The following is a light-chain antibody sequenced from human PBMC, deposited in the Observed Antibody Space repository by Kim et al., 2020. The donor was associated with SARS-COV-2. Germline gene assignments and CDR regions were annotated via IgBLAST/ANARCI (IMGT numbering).Light chain of an antibody. CDR2: KAS. CDR3: QQYYGYPWT. V-gene: IGKV1-5*03. Sequence: GDRVTITCRASPSIAHFLAWYQQKPGRAPKLLIYKASYLQSGVPSRFSGSGSGTEFTLTIYSLQPDDFASYYCQQYYGYPWTFGQGTKLEI. CDR1: PSIAHF. J-gene: IGKJ1*01.